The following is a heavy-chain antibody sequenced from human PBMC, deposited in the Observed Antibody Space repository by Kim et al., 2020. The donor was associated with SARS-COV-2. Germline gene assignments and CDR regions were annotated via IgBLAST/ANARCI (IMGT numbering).Heavy chain of an antibody. D-gene: IGHD3-10*01. CDR1: GFTFSSYA. CDR3: ARDQSLTMVRGYYYGMDV. Sequence: GGSLRLSCAASGFTFSSYAMHWVRQAPGKGLEWVAVISYDGSNKYYADSVKGRFTISRDNSKNTLYLQMNSLRAEDTAVYYCARDQSLTMVRGYYYGMDVWGQGTTVTVSS. J-gene: IGHJ6*02. V-gene: IGHV3-30*04. CDR2: ISYDGSNK.